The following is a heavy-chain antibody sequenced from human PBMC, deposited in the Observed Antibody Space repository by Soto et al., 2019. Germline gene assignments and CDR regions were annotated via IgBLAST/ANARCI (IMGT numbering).Heavy chain of an antibody. D-gene: IGHD3-22*01. CDR3: TTAAPPGDSSGYYY. Sequence: GGSLRLSCAASGFTFSNAWMSWVRQAPGKGLEWVGRIKSKTDGGTTDYAAPVKGRFTISRDDSKNTLYLQMNSLKTEDTAVYYCTTAAPPGDSSGYYYWGQGTLVTVSS. V-gene: IGHV3-15*01. CDR1: GFTFSNAW. CDR2: IKSKTDGGTT. J-gene: IGHJ4*02.